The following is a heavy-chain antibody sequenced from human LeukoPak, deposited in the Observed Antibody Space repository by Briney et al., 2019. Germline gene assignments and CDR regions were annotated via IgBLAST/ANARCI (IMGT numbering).Heavy chain of an antibody. Sequence: SETLSLTCTVSGGSISSYYWSWIRQPPGKGLEWIGYIYYSGSTNYNPSLKSRVTISVDTSKNQFSLKLSSVTAADTAVYYCARSWELLRKRECPDAFDIQGQGTMVTVSS. V-gene: IGHV4-59*01. D-gene: IGHD1-26*01. CDR2: IYYSGST. CDR3: ARSWELLRKRECPDAFDI. J-gene: IGHJ3*02. CDR1: GGSISSYY.